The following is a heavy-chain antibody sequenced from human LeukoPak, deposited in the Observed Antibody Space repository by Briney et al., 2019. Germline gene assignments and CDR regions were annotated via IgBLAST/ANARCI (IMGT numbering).Heavy chain of an antibody. CDR1: GFTFSSYA. J-gene: IGHJ4*02. CDR3: ARDPYGDLTYYFDY. V-gene: IGHV3-23*01. D-gene: IGHD4-17*01. CDR2: ISGSGGST. Sequence: PGGSLRLSCAASGFTFSSYAMSWVRQAPGKGLEWVSAISGSGGSTYYADSVKGRFTISRDNSRNTLYLQMNSLRAEDTAVYYCARDPYGDLTYYFDYWGQGTLVTVSS.